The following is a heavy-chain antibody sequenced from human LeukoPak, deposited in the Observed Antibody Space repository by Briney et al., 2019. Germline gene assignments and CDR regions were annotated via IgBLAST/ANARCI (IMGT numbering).Heavy chain of an antibody. CDR2: IKQDGSEK. Sequence: GGSLRLSCAASGFTFNSYWMTWVRQAPGKGLEWVANIKQDGSEKRYVDSVKDRFTISRDNAKNSLYLQMNSLRVEDTAVYYCARAGTGSYRWFLLNWWGQGTLVTVSS. V-gene: IGHV3-7*01. CDR3: ARAGTGSYRWFLLNW. J-gene: IGHJ4*02. D-gene: IGHD2-8*02. CDR1: GFTFNSYW.